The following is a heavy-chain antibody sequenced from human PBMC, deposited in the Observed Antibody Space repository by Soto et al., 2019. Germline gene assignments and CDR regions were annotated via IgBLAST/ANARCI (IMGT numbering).Heavy chain of an antibody. CDR2: IDYSGST. Sequence: QVQLQESGPGLVKPSQTLSLTCTVSGGSISSGGYYWSWIRQYPGKGLEWIAYIDYSGSTYYNPSLKSRVTVAVDTSKNLFSLKLSAANAADTAVYYCARLSHDYGDYFFDPWGQGTLVTVSS. V-gene: IGHV4-31*03. CDR1: GGSISSGGYY. J-gene: IGHJ5*02. CDR3: ARLSHDYGDYFFDP. D-gene: IGHD4-17*01.